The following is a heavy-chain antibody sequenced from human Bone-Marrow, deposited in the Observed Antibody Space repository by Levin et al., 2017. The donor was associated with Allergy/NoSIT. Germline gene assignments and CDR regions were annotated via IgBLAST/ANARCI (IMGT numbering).Heavy chain of an antibody. CDR2: IYYSGYT. J-gene: IGHJ4*02. Sequence: HSQTLSLTCTVSGGLIGSYYWSWIRQPPGKGLEWIGYIYYSGYTNYNPSLKSRVTISVDTSNSQFSLKLSSVTAADTAVYYCARAEIERDGYNYFDYWGQGTLVTVSS. CDR3: ARAEIERDGYNYFDY. D-gene: IGHD5-24*01. CDR1: GGLIGSYY. V-gene: IGHV4-59*01.